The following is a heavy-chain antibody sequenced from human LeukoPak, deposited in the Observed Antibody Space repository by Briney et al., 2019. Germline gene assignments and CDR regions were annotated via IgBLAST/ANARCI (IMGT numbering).Heavy chain of an antibody. CDR2: IYYSGST. Sequence: SQTLSLTCTVSGGSISSGGYYWSWIRQHPGKGLEWIGYIYYSGSTYYNPSLKSRVTISVDTSKNQFSLKLSSVTAADTAVYYCVCSGDRRWFDPWGQGTLVTVSS. J-gene: IGHJ5*02. D-gene: IGHD3-10*02. V-gene: IGHV4-31*03. CDR1: GGSISSGGYY. CDR3: VCSGDRRWFDP.